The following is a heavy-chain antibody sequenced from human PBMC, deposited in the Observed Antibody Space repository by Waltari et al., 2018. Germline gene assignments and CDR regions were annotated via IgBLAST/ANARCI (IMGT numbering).Heavy chain of an antibody. CDR2: IYYSGRT. CDR3: ARHWKKSGYRFDP. CDR1: GGSISSGSFY. V-gene: IGHV4-39*01. J-gene: IGHJ5*02. D-gene: IGHD5-12*01. Sequence: QLQLQESGPGLVRPSETLSLTCSVSGGSISSGSFYWGWIRQSPGKGLEWIGSIYYSGRTDYSWNLQSLVSISGDTSKKQFSLKLSSGTAADTAVYYCARHWKKSGYRFDPWGQGTLVTVSS.